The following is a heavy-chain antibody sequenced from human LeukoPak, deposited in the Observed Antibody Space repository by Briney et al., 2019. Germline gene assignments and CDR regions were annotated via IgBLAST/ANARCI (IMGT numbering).Heavy chain of an antibody. CDR2: ISYNGNNK. Sequence: GRSLRLSCAASGFTFSSYAMYWVRQAPGKGLEWVAVISYNGNNKYYADSVKGRFTISRDDSKNTLSLQMNSLRAEDTAVYYCARGAPERISSSTNYYFDYWGQGTLVTVSS. CDR1: GFTFSSYA. D-gene: IGHD6-6*01. J-gene: IGHJ4*02. V-gene: IGHV3-30-3*01. CDR3: ARGAPERISSSTNYYFDY.